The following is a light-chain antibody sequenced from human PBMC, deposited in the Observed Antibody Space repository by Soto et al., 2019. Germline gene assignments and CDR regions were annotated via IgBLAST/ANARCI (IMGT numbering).Light chain of an antibody. V-gene: IGKV3-20*01. Sequence: EIVLTQSPGTLSLSPGERATLSCRASQSIANTYLAWYQQKPGQAPRLLIYDASSRATGIPDRFSGSGSGTDFTLTISRLEPEDFAVYYCQQYDTSPPYTFGQGTKLEI. J-gene: IGKJ2*01. CDR1: QSIANTY. CDR3: QQYDTSPPYT. CDR2: DAS.